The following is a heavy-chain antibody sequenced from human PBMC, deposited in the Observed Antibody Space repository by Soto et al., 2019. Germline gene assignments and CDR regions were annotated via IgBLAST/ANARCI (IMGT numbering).Heavy chain of an antibody. V-gene: IGHV1-18*01. D-gene: IGHD2-15*01. CDR2: ISPHNGNT. J-gene: IGHJ5*02. CDR3: ERDDWCSVTACYSYEPLGNWLGP. CDR1: GYTFTTFG. Sequence: ASVKVSCKASGYTFTTFGISWVRQAPGQGLEWMGWISPHNGNTNYAQKLQDRVTMTKDTSTSTAYMELRSLRSDDTAVYYCERDDWCSVTACYSYEPLGNWLGPWGQGTQVTVSS.